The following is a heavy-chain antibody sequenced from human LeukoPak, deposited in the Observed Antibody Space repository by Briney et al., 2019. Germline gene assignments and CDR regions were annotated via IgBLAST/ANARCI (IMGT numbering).Heavy chain of an antibody. CDR1: GGTFSSYA. J-gene: IGHJ3*02. V-gene: IGHV1-69*13. D-gene: IGHD1-1*01. CDR3: ARVPQLDTDAFDI. CDR2: IIPIFGTA. Sequence: GASVKVSCKASGGTFSSYAISWVRQAPGQGLEWMGGIIPIFGTANYAQKFQGRVTITADESTSTAYMELSSLRSEDTAVYYCARVPQLDTDAFDIWGQGTMVTVSS.